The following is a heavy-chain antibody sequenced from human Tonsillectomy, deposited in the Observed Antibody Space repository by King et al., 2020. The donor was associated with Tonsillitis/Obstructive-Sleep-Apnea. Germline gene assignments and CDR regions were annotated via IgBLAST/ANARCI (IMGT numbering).Heavy chain of an antibody. CDR3: ARVGIAVAGTGFGY. D-gene: IGHD6-19*01. CDR1: GYTFTSYA. CDR2: INTNTGDP. Sequence: QLVPSGSELKKPGASVKVSCKASGYTFTSYAMNWVRQAPGQGLEWMGWINTNTGDPTYAQGFTGRFVFSLDTSVSTAYLQMSSLKAEDTAVYYCARVGIAVAGTGFGYWGQGTLVTVSS. J-gene: IGHJ4*02. V-gene: IGHV7-4-1*02.